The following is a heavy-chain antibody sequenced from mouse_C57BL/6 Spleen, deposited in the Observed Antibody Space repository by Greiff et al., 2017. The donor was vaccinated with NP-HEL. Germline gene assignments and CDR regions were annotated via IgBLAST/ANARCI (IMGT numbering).Heavy chain of an antibody. CDR2: LDPETGGT. CDR1: GYTFTDYE. J-gene: IGHJ2*01. CDR3: TRGGSGHFDY. D-gene: IGHD3-1*01. Sequence: QVQLQQSGAELVRPGASVTLSCKASGYTFTDYEMHWVKQTPVHGLEWIGALDPETGGTAYNQKFKGKAILTADKSSSTAYLELRSLTSEDSAVYYCTRGGSGHFDYWGQGTTLTVSS. V-gene: IGHV1-15*01.